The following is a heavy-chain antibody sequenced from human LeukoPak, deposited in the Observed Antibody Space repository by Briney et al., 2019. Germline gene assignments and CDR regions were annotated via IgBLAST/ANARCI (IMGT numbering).Heavy chain of an antibody. D-gene: IGHD3-22*01. J-gene: IGHJ4*02. CDR3: ARATYYYDSSGYYFDY. V-gene: IGHV1-8*01. CDR1: GYTFTSYD. Sequence: ASVKVSCKASGYTFTSYDINWVRQATGQGREWMGWMNPNSGNTGYAQKFQGRVTMTRNTSISTAYMELSSLRSEDTAVYYCARATYYYDSSGYYFDYWGQGTLVTVSS. CDR2: MNPNSGNT.